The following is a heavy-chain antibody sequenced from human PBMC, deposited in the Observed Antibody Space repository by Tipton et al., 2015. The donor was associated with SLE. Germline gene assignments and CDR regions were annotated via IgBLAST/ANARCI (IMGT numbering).Heavy chain of an antibody. D-gene: IGHD6-13*01. CDR2: IYPGGSDT. CDR3: ARHRYSSSWYDAFDI. V-gene: IGHV5-51*03. Sequence: VQLVQSGPEVKKPGESLKISCKGSGYSFTSYWIGWVRQMPGKGLEWMGIIYPGGSDTRYSPSFQGQVTISADKSISTAYLQWSSLKASDTAMYYCARHRYSSSWYDAFDIWGQGTMVTVSS. J-gene: IGHJ3*02. CDR1: GYSFTSYW.